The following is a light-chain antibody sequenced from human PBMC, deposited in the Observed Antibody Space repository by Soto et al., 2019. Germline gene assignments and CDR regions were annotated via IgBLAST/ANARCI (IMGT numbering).Light chain of an antibody. V-gene: IGLV2-14*01. Sequence: QSALTQPASVSGSPGQSITISCTGTSSDVGGYNYVSWYQHHPGKAPKLMIYEVSNRPSGVSNRFSGSKSGNTASLTISGLQAEDEADYYCSSSTSNSTLPYVFGSGTKLTVL. CDR1: SSDVGGYNY. J-gene: IGLJ1*01. CDR3: SSSTSNSTLPYV. CDR2: EVS.